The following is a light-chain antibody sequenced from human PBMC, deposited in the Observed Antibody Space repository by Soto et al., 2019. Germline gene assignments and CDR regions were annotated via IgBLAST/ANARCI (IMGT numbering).Light chain of an antibody. Sequence: SYELTQPPSVSAAPGQTARITCGGNNIGSKGVHWNQQKPGQAPVLVVYDDSDRPSGIPERFSGSTSGNTATLTISRVEAGDEADYYCQVWDSSRDVVVFGGGTKLTVL. CDR2: DDS. V-gene: IGLV3-21*02. CDR1: NIGSKG. CDR3: QVWDSSRDVVV. J-gene: IGLJ2*01.